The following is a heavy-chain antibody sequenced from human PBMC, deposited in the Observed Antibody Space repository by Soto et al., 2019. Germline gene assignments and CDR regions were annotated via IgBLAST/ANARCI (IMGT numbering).Heavy chain of an antibody. J-gene: IGHJ4*02. Sequence: QVQLVESGGGVVQPGRSLRLSCAASGFSFSVYAMHWVRQAPGKGLEWVAVTSYDGTNKYYVDSVKGRFTISRDNSKNTLYLQMNSLRPEDTAVYYCARDPLGGYNLKFYFDYWGQGTPVTVSS. CDR2: TSYDGTNK. D-gene: IGHD5-18*01. V-gene: IGHV3-30-3*01. CDR3: ARDPLGGYNLKFYFDY. CDR1: GFSFSVYA.